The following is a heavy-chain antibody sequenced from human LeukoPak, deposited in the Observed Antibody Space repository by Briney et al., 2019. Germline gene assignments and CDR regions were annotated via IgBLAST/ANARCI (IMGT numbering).Heavy chain of an antibody. D-gene: IGHD2/OR15-2a*01. CDR2: ISGSGGRT. CDR1: GFTFSSYV. J-gene: IGHJ5*02. CDR3: AKVTFEGVDP. V-gene: IGHV3-23*01. Sequence: GGTLRLSCAASGFTFSSYVMSWVPGAPGKGREWVSGISGSGGRTYYADSVKGRFTISRDNSKNTLYLQMNSLRAEDTALYYCAKVTFEGVDPWGQGTLVTVSS.